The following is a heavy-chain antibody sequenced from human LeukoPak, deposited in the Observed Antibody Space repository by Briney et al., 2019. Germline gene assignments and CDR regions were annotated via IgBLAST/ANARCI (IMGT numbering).Heavy chain of an antibody. CDR1: GFTFSSYA. V-gene: IGHV3-30-3*01. D-gene: IGHD3-22*01. J-gene: IGHJ4*02. CDR3: AREGPNYYDSSGPLDY. Sequence: PGGSLRLSCAASGFTFSSYAMHWVRQAPGKGLEWVAVISYDGSNKYYADSVKGRFTISRDNAKNSLYLQMNSLRAEDTAVYYCAREGPNYYDSSGPLDYWGQGTLVTVSS. CDR2: ISYDGSNK.